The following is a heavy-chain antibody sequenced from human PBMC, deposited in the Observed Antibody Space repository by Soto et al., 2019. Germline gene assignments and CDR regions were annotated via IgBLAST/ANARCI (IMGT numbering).Heavy chain of an antibody. CDR2: IYYSGST. V-gene: IGHV4-39*01. CDR1: GGSISSSSYY. J-gene: IGHJ3*02. Sequence: SETLSLTCTVSGGSISSSSYYWGWIRQPPGKGLEWIGSIYYSGSTYYNPSLKSRVTISVDTSKNQFSLKLSSVTAADTAVYYCARHPDYHDAFDIWGHGTMVTVSS. CDR3: ARHPDYHDAFDI. D-gene: IGHD4-17*01.